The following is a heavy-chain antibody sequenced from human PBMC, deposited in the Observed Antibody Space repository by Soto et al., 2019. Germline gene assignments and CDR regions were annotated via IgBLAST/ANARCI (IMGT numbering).Heavy chain of an antibody. CDR3: ARGGGIITMVRGVIITSYYYYYYGMDV. Sequence: ASVKVSCKASGYTFTSYDINWVRQATGQGLERMGWMNPNSGNTGYAQKFQGRVTMTRNTSISTAYMELSSLRSEDTAVYYCARGGGIITMVRGVIITSYYYYYYGMDVWGQGTTVTGSS. CDR2: MNPNSGNT. J-gene: IGHJ6*02. D-gene: IGHD3-10*01. V-gene: IGHV1-8*01. CDR1: GYTFTSYD.